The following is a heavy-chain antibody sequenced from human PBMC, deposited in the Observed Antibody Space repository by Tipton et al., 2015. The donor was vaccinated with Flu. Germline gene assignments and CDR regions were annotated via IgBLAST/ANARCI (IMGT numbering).Heavy chain of an antibody. V-gene: IGHV4-38-2*02. CDR2: IFRTGST. CDR1: GDAIRSGYL. J-gene: IGHJ4*02. Sequence: TLSLTCSVSGDAIRSGYLWAWIRQPPGRGLEWIGNIFRTGSTYLNPSLKGRVAISVDTSKNQFSLKLSSVTAADTAVYYCARDPSLGMPDYFDYWGQGTLVTASS. D-gene: IGHD2-2*01. CDR3: ARDPSLGMPDYFDY.